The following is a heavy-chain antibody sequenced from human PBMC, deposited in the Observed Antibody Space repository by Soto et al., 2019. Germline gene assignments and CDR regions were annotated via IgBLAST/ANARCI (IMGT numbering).Heavy chain of an antibody. Sequence: GSLRLSCAASGFTSSSYAMHWVRQAPGKGLEWVAVISYDGSNKYYADSVKGRFTISRDNSKNTLYLQMNSLRAEDTAVYYCARDTGSSSWYWFDPWGQGTLVTVS. CDR2: ISYDGSNK. J-gene: IGHJ5*02. V-gene: IGHV3-30-3*01. CDR3: ARDTGSSSWYWFDP. CDR1: GFTSSSYA. D-gene: IGHD6-13*01.